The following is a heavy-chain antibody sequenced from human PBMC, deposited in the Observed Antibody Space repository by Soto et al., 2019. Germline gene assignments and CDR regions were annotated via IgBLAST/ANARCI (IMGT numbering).Heavy chain of an antibody. J-gene: IGHJ6*02. D-gene: IGHD3-3*01. V-gene: IGHV1-18*04. CDR1: GYTFTSYG. Sequence: ASVKVSFKASGYTFTSYGISWLRQAPGQGLEWMGWISAYNGNTNYAQKLQGRVTMTTDTSTSTAYMELRSLRSDDTAVYYCARVGGYDFWSGYYTYYYYYGMDVWGQGTTVTVSS. CDR3: ARVGGYDFWSGYYTYYYYYGMDV. CDR2: ISAYNGNT.